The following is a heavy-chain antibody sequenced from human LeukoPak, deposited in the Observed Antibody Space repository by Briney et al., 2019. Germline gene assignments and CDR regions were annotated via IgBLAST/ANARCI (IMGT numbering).Heavy chain of an antibody. D-gene: IGHD1-26*01. V-gene: IGHV1-18*01. CDR2: ISAYYGNT. CDR1: GFNFIISR. J-gene: IGHJ4*02. Sequence: ASVKVSCKSSGFNFIISRITWVRQAPGQGLERMGWISAYYGNTHYVDNFEGRVAMTRDTSTSTVYMELRSLTSDDTAIYYCARRAGGSHYYFDFWGQGTLVTVSP. CDR3: ARRAGGSHYYFDF.